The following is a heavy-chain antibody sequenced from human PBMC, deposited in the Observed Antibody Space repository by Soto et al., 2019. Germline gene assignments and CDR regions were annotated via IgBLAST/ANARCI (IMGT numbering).Heavy chain of an antibody. V-gene: IGHV4-4*09. J-gene: IGHJ5*02. Sequence: SETLSLTCRVSGGSISNDYWTWIRQPPGKGLKWIGYIYKGGSINYNPSLKSRVTISVDTSNNQFSLKLSSVTAADTAVYYCARAYYDRSGYAVDPWGQGTLVTVSS. D-gene: IGHD3-22*01. CDR1: GGSISNDY. CDR3: ARAYYDRSGYAVDP. CDR2: IYKGGSI.